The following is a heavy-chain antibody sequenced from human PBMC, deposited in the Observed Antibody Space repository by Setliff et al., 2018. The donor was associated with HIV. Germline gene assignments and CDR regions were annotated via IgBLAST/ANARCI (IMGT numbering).Heavy chain of an antibody. CDR3: ARDQTGVAAAAFGGGSAWSDEGFDI. CDR1: GYTFTNYA. CDR2: INAGNGDT. J-gene: IGHJ3*02. Sequence: GASVKVSCKASGYTFTNYAILWVRQAPGRGLEWMGWINAGNGDTKYSQNFQGRVTFTADESTSTAYMELSSLSSEDTAVYYCARDQTGVAAAAFGGGSAWSDEGFDIWGQGTMVTVSS. V-gene: IGHV1-3*01. D-gene: IGHD6-13*01.